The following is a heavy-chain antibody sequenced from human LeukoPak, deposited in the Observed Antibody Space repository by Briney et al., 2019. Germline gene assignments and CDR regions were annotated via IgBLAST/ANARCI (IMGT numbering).Heavy chain of an antibody. D-gene: IGHD6-13*01. CDR1: GGSISSYY. CDR3: ARSIAAAGTDFDY. Sequence: PSETLSLTCTVSGGSISSYYWSWIRQPPGKGLEWIGYIYYSGSTNYNPSLKSRGTISVDTSKNQFYLKLSSVPAADTAVYYCARSIAAAGTDFDYWGQGTLVTVSS. J-gene: IGHJ4*02. CDR2: IYYSGST. V-gene: IGHV4-59*01.